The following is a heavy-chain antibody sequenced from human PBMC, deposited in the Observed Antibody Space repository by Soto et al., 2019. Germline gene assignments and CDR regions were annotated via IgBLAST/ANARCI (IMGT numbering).Heavy chain of an antibody. Sequence: SETLSLTCTVPGGSIRSYYWGWVRQPPGKGLEWIGYIYYSGSTNYNPSLKSRVTISVDTSKNQFSLKLSSVTAADTAVYDCARSSGSYYNFDYWGQGTLDTVSS. J-gene: IGHJ4*02. D-gene: IGHD1-26*01. CDR2: IYYSGST. CDR1: GGSIRSYY. V-gene: IGHV4-59*01. CDR3: ARSSGSYYNFDY.